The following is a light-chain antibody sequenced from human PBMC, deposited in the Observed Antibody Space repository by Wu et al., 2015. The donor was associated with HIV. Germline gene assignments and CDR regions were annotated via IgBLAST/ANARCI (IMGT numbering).Light chain of an antibody. Sequence: EIVLTQSPATLSLSPGERATLSCRASQSVSSYLAWYQQKPGQAPRLLIYDASNRATGIPARFSGSGPGTDFTLTISSLEPEDFAVYYCQQRSNWPLTFGGGTKVE. V-gene: IGKV3-11*01. CDR2: DAS. J-gene: IGKJ4*01. CDR3: QQRSNWPLT. CDR1: QSVSSY.